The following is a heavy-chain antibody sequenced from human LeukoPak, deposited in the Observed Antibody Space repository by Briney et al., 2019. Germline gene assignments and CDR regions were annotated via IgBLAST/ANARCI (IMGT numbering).Heavy chain of an antibody. Sequence: GGSLRLSCAASGFTFSSYAMSWVRQAPGRGLQWVSTISSSGGSTYYADSVRGRFTISRDNSKNTLYLQMNSLRADDTAVYYCAKTMGAIDHDYWGQGTLVTVSS. V-gene: IGHV3-23*01. D-gene: IGHD1-26*01. J-gene: IGHJ4*02. CDR2: ISSSGGST. CDR1: GFTFSSYA. CDR3: AKTMGAIDHDY.